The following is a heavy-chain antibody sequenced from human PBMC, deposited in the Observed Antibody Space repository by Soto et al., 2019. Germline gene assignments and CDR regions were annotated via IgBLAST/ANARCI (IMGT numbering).Heavy chain of an antibody. Sequence: QVQLQESGPGLVKPSQTLSLTCTVSGGSISSGDYYWSWIRQPPGKGLEWIGYIYYSGSTYYNPSLKSRVTISVDTSKNQFSLKLSSVTAADTAVYYCARARWGGYYSYYYYGMDVWGQGTTVTVSS. CDR1: GGSISSGDYY. D-gene: IGHD3-3*01. V-gene: IGHV4-30-4*01. CDR2: IYYSGST. J-gene: IGHJ6*02. CDR3: ARARWGGYYSYYYYGMDV.